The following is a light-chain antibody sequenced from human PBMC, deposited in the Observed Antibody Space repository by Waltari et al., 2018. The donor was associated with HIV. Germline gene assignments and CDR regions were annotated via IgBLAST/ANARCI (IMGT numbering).Light chain of an antibody. V-gene: IGLV3-10*01. J-gene: IGLJ2*01. Sequence: SYELTQPPSVSVSPGQTARITCSGDALPKKFAYWYQQKSGQAPGRVIDEDSNRPSGIPQRCASSSSGKMATLTISGAQVGDEADYYCYSTDNSGTHIRVFGGGTKLTVL. CDR2: EDS. CDR3: YSTDNSGTHIRV. CDR1: ALPKKF.